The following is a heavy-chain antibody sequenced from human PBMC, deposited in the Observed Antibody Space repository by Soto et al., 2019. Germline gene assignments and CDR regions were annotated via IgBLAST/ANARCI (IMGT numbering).Heavy chain of an antibody. CDR1: GFTFINYG. J-gene: IGHJ6*02. Sequence: GGSLRLSCAASGFTFINYGMHWVRQAPGKGLEWVAIIWHDGNNKYYADSVRGRFIISRDNSKNRLYLQMNSLRAEDTAVYYCASDLVGASDSYGLDVWGQGTPVTVSS. D-gene: IGHD1-26*01. CDR3: ASDLVGASDSYGLDV. V-gene: IGHV3-33*01. CDR2: IWHDGNNK.